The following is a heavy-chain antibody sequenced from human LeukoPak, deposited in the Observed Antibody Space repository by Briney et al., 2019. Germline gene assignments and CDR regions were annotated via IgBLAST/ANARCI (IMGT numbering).Heavy chain of an antibody. V-gene: IGHV3-7*01. Sequence: GGSLRLSCAVSGFTFSTYWMSWLRQAPGKGLEWVAYIKLDGSEKYYVDSVKGRFTISRDNSKNSLYLQMNGARAEDTAVYYCARDNVRLFDYWGRGTLVTVSS. CDR3: ARDNVRLFDY. CDR2: IKLDGSEK. CDR1: GFTFSTYW. D-gene: IGHD6-6*01. J-gene: IGHJ4*02.